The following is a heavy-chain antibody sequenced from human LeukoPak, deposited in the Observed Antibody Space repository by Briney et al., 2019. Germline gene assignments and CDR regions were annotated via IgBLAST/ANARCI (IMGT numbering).Heavy chain of an antibody. V-gene: IGHV1-18*01. Sequence: ASVKVSCKASGYTFTSYGISWVRQAPGQGLEWMGRISAYNGNTNYAQKLQGRVTMTTDTSTSTAYMELRSLRSDDTAVYYCARRSAYYYGSGSYLIDPWGQGTLVTVSS. CDR3: ARRSAYYYGSGSYLIDP. D-gene: IGHD3-10*01. J-gene: IGHJ5*02. CDR2: ISAYNGNT. CDR1: GYTFTSYG.